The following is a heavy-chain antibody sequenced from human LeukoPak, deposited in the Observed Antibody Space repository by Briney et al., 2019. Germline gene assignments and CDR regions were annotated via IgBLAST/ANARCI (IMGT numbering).Heavy chain of an antibody. J-gene: IGHJ4*02. CDR2: INWSGGST. CDR1: GFIFDDHG. D-gene: IGHD4-11*01. CDR3: ARGRKIYSNSDFDY. V-gene: IGHV3-20*04. Sequence: GGSLRLSCAASGFIFDDHGMNWVRQAPGKGLESVSGINWSGGSTSYADSVKGRFTISRDNAKNSLYLQMNSLRAEDTALYYCARGRKIYSNSDFDYWGQGTLVTVSS.